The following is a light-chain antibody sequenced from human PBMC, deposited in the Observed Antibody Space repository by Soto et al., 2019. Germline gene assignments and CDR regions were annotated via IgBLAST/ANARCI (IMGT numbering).Light chain of an antibody. V-gene: IGKV1-39*01. CDR3: QQSYSTPFT. J-gene: IGKJ3*01. CDR1: QSISSY. CDR2: AAS. Sequence: DIQMTQTPSSLSASVGDRVSITCRASQSISSYLNWYQEKPGKAPKVLISAASSLQSGVPSRFSVSGSGTDFTLSISSLQPEDFATYYCQQSYSTPFTFGPGTKVDIK.